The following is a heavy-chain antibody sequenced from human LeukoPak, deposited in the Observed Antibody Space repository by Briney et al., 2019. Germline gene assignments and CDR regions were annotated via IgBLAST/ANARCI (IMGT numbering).Heavy chain of an antibody. CDR1: GLTLSSYA. CDR3: AKLIPPVDCSSTSCYGFDY. CDR2: ITGDGGST. D-gene: IGHD2-2*01. Sequence: PGGSLRLSCAASGLTLSSYAMSWVRQAPGKGLEWVSAITGDGGSTYYADSVRGRFTISRDNSKNTLYLQMNRLRAEDTAVYYRAKLIPPVDCSSTSCYGFDYWGQGTLVTVSS. V-gene: IGHV3-23*01. J-gene: IGHJ4*02.